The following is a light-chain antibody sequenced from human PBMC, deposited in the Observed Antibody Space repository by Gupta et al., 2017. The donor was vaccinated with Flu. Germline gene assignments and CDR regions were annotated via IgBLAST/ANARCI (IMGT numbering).Light chain of an antibody. CDR3: MQGAHWPWA. CDR2: MGS. Sequence: VTLGQAASISCRSSQGLVYSDGNTYLDWFQQRPGQSPRRLIHMGSHRDSGVPDRFSGSGSGTDFTLKISRVEAEDVGVYFCMQGAHWPWAFGQGTKVEIK. J-gene: IGKJ1*01. V-gene: IGKV2-30*01. CDR1: QGLVYSDGNTY.